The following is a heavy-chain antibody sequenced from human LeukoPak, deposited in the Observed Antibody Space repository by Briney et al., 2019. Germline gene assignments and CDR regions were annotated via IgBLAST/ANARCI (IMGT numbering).Heavy chain of an antibody. D-gene: IGHD3-10*01. J-gene: IGHJ6*03. CDR3: ARDHGFGELYYYYYMDV. CDR2: IYTSGST. V-gene: IGHV4-4*07. CDR1: GGSISSYY. Sequence: SSETLSLTCTVSGGSISSYYWSWIRQPAGKGLEWIGRIYTSGSTNYNPSLKSRVTMSVDTSKNQFSLKLGSVTAADTAVYYCARDHGFGELYYYYYMDVWGKGTTVTISS.